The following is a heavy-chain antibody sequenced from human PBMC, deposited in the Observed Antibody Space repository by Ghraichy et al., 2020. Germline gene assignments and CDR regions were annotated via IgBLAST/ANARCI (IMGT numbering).Heavy chain of an antibody. J-gene: IGHJ4*02. CDR1: GVSISGGTNY. V-gene: IGHV4-39*02. Sequence: SETLSLTCSVSGVSISGGTNYWAWIRQPPGQGLEWIGNIYSSGYTHYNPSLKSRVTISVDTSTNNFALKMNSVTAADTAVYYCAREGYSNDRTDSSFDFWGLGALVTVTS. CDR2: IYSSGYT. D-gene: IGHD5-12*01. CDR3: AREGYSNDRTDSSFDF.